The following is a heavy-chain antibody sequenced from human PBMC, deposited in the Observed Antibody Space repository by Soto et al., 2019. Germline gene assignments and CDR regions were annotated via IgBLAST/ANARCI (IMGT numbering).Heavy chain of an antibody. CDR1: GGTFSRHA. J-gene: IGHJ5*02. V-gene: IGHV1-69*01. Sequence: QVQLVQSGSEVKMPGSSVKVSCKTSGGTFSRHAINWVRQARGQGLEWMGGIIPMFGTTNYAQKFKGRVTISADESTITAYMELSSLSSEVAAVYYCARAAFHCSSCYFWFVTWGQGTLVTVSS. CDR3: ARAAFHCSSCYFWFVT. D-gene: IGHD6-13*01. CDR2: IIPMFGTT.